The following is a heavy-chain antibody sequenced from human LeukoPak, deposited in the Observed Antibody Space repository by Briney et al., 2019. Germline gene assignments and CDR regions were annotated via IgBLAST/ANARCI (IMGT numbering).Heavy chain of an antibody. D-gene: IGHD5-18*01. J-gene: IGHJ4*02. CDR1: GGSFSGYY. V-gene: IGHV4-34*01. CDR3: ARGRGYSYGYVKFDY. CDR2: INHSGST. Sequence: SETLSLTCAVYGGSFSGYYWSWIRQPPGKGLEWIGEINHSGSTNYNPPLKSRVTISVDTSKNQFSLKLSSVTAADTAVYYCARGRGYSYGYVKFDYWGQGTLVTVSS.